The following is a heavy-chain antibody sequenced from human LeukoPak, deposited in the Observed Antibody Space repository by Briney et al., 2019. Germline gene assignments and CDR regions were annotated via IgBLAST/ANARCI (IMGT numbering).Heavy chain of an antibody. D-gene: IGHD5-12*01. Sequence: GGSLRLSCAASGFTFSDYYMSWIRQAPGKGLEWVSYISSSGSTIYYADSVKGRFTISRDNAKNSLYLQMNSLRAEDTAIYYCARGKDSGYDNSFDYWGQGALVTVSS. J-gene: IGHJ4*02. CDR1: GFTFSDYY. CDR3: ARGKDSGYDNSFDY. V-gene: IGHV3-11*01. CDR2: ISSSGSTI.